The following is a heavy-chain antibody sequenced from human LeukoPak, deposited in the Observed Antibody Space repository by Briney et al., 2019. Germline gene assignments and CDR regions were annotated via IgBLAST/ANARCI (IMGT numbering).Heavy chain of an antibody. J-gene: IGHJ5*02. CDR1: GGSTSSYY. D-gene: IGHD3-9*01. CDR2: SYYSGST. V-gene: IGHV4-59*01. CDR3: AREEYFDWLSPGWFDP. Sequence: SETLTLTCTVSGGSTSSYYWSWIRQPPGKGLEWIGYSYYSGSTNYNPSLKSRVTISVDTSKNQFSLKLSSVTAADTAVYYCAREEYFDWLSPGWFDPWGQGTLVTVSS.